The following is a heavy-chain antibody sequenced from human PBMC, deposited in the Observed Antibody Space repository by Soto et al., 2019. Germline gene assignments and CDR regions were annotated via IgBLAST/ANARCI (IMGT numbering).Heavy chain of an antibody. Sequence: QLQLQESGPGLVKPSETLSLTCTVSGDSISSSRYYWGWIRQPPGKGLEWIGSFYYGGGTYYSPSLKCRVTISVDTSKNQFSLRLTSLTAADTAVYYCVREWGNGNPGGAWGQGTLVTVSS. V-gene: IGHV4-39*02. D-gene: IGHD2-8*01. CDR3: VREWGNGNPGGA. CDR2: FYYGGGT. J-gene: IGHJ5*02. CDR1: GDSISSSRYY.